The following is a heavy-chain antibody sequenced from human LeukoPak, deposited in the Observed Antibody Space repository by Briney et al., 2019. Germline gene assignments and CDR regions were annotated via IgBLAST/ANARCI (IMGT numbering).Heavy chain of an antibody. CDR1: GGSFSGYY. D-gene: IGHD3-10*01. CDR3: ARDLRRNYYGSGSYYRGSFYYYGMDV. J-gene: IGHJ6*02. Sequence: KTSETLSLTCAVYGGSFSGYYWSWIRQPPGKGLEWSGEINHSGSTNYNPSLKSRVTISVDTSKNQFSLKLSSVTAADTAVYYCARDLRRNYYGSGSYYRGSFYYYGMDVWGQGTTVTVSS. CDR2: INHSGST. V-gene: IGHV4-34*01.